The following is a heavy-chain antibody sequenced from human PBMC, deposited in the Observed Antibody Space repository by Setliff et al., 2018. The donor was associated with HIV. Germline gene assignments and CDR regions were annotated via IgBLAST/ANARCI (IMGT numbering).Heavy chain of an antibody. D-gene: IGHD5-12*01. CDR1: GGSISSSSYY. CDR2: IYYSGST. Sequence: LSETLSLTCTVSGGSISSSSYYWGWIRQPPGKGLEWIGSIYYSGSTYYNPSLKSRVTISVDTSKNQFSLKLSSVTAADTAVYYCARHLYGGYTGGFDYWGQGTLVTVPQ. V-gene: IGHV4-39*01. CDR3: ARHLYGGYTGGFDY. J-gene: IGHJ4*02.